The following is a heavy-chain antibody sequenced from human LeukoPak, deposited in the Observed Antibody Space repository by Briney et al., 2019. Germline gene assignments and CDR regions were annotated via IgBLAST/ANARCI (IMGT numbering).Heavy chain of an antibody. CDR3: ARDRIRGGYKEFDY. CDR2: IIPIFGTA. CDR1: GGTFSSYA. V-gene: IGHV1-69*05. D-gene: IGHD5-24*01. Sequence: GASGKVSCKASGGTFSSYAISWVRQAPGQGLEWMGGIIPIFGTANYAQKFQGRVTITTDESTSTAHMELSSLRSEATAVYYCARDRIRGGYKEFDYWGQGTLVTVSS. J-gene: IGHJ4*02.